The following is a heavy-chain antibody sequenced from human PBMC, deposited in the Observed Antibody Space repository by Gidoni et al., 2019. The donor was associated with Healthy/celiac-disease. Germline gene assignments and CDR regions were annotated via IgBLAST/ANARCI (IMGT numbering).Heavy chain of an antibody. J-gene: IGHJ6*02. V-gene: IGHV3-33*01. CDR3: ARDLFYYGSGKKANYGMDV. D-gene: IGHD3-10*01. CDR1: GFPFRSYG. CDR2: IWYDGSNK. Sequence: QVHLVAFGGGVVQPGRSLRLSCAPSGFPFRSYGMHWVRQAPGKGLVWVSVIWYDGSNKYYADSVKGRFTISRDNSKNTLYLQMNSLRAEDTAVYYCARDLFYYGSGKKANYGMDVWGQGTTVTVSS.